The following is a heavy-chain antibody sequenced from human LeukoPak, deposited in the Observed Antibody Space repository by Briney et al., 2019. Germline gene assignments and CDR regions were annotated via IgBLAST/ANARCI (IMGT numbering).Heavy chain of an antibody. CDR2: MNPNSGNT. CDR1: GYTFRNYD. V-gene: IGHV1-8*03. D-gene: IGHD3-3*01. J-gene: IGHJ4*02. CDR3: ARFPKYYDFWSDDEGY. Sequence: GASVKVSCKASGYTFRNYDIVWVRQATGQGLEWMGWMNPNSGNTGYAQKFQGRVTITRNTSISTAYMELSSLRSEDTAVYYCARFPKYYDFWSDDEGYWGQGTLVTVSS.